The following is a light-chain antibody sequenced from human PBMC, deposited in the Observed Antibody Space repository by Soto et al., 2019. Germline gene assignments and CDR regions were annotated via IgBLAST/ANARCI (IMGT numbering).Light chain of an antibody. CDR3: SSYTSSRAYV. CDR2: EVS. V-gene: IGLV2-14*01. J-gene: IGLJ1*01. CDR1: SSDIGDNNY. Sequence: QSVLTQPASVSGSPGQSITISCTGTSSDIGDNNYVSWYQQHPAKAPKLMIYEVSNRPSGVSNRFSASKSANTASLTISGLQAEDEADYYCSSYTSSRAYVFGIGTKLTVL.